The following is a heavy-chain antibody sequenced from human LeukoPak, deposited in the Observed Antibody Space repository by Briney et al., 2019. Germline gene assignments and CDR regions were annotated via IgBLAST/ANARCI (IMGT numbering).Heavy chain of an antibody. J-gene: IGHJ4*02. V-gene: IGHV1-18*01. D-gene: IGHD3-22*01. CDR1: GYTFTRFG. CDR2: ISAYNGNT. Sequence: ASVKVSCKASGYTFTRFGISWVRQAPGQGLEWMGWISAYNGNTNYAQKLQGRVTMTTDTSTSTAYMELRSLRSDDTAVYYCARDWIRSSGYYFGYWGQGTLVTVSS. CDR3: ARDWIRSSGYYFGY.